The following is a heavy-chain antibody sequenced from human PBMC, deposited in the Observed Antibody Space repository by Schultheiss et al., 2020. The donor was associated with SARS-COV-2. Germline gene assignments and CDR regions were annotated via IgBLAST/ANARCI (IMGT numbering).Heavy chain of an antibody. CDR1: GFTFTNAW. D-gene: IGHD6-19*01. CDR3: TVYFSGRGDY. Sequence: GGSLRLSCAASGFTFTNAWMTWVRQAPGKGLEWVGRILTKSDGGTPVYDAPVRGRFTISRDDSQNMLYLQMDSLKTEDSAVYYCTVYFSGRGDYWGQGTLVTVSS. V-gene: IGHV3-15*01. J-gene: IGHJ4*02. CDR2: ILTKSDGGTP.